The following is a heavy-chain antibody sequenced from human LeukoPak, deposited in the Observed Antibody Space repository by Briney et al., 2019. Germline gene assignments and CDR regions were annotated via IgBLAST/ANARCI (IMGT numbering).Heavy chain of an antibody. CDR2: INHSGST. Sequence: PSETLSLTCAVYGGSFSGYYWSWIRQPPGKGLEWIGEINHSGSTNYNPSLKSRVTIPVDTSKNQFSLKLSSVTAADTAVYYCARGGAVAGINRQTYYFDYWGQGTLVTVSS. CDR3: ARGGAVAGINRQTYYFDY. CDR1: GGSFSGYY. J-gene: IGHJ4*02. D-gene: IGHD6-13*01. V-gene: IGHV4-34*01.